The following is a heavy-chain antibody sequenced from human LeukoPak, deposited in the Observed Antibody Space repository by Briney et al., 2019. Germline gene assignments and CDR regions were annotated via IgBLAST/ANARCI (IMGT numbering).Heavy chain of an antibody. CDR3: ARHRFLEWLQIDY. J-gene: IGHJ4*02. CDR1: GYSFTSYW. Sequence: HGESLKISCKGSGYSFTSYWIGWVRQMPGKGLEWMGIIYPGDSDTRYSPSFQGQVTISADKSISTAYLQWSSLKASDTAMYYCARHRFLEWLQIDYWGQGTLVTVSS. V-gene: IGHV5-51*01. CDR2: IYPGDSDT. D-gene: IGHD3-3*01.